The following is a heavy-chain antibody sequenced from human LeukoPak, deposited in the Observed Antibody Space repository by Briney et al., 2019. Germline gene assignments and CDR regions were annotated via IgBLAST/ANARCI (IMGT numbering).Heavy chain of an antibody. CDR2: ISSGSRYI. CDR3: AKFSVGNCYHSDDH. CDR1: GFTFSAYS. D-gene: IGHD2-15*01. V-gene: IGHV3-21*01. J-gene: IGHJ5*02. Sequence: GGSLRLSCAASGFTFSAYSMNWVRQAPGKGLEWVSSISSGSRYIYYADSVKGRFTISRDNAKDSLYLQMNSLRAEDTAVYYCAKFSVGNCYHSDDHWGQGTLVTVSP.